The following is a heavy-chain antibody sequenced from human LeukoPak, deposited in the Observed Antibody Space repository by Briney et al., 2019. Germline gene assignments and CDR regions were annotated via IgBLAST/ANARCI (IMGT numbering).Heavy chain of an antibody. V-gene: IGHV3-66*01. Sequence: ETLSLTCAVYGGSFSGYYWSWIRQPPGKGLEWVSLIYSAGSTYYANSVKGRFTISRDTSKNTLYLQMNSLRAEDTAVYYCARDKIVGTTNYSYYGVDVWGQGTTVTVSS. CDR3: ARDKIVGTTNYSYYGVDV. D-gene: IGHD1-26*01. CDR2: IYSAGST. J-gene: IGHJ6*02. CDR1: GGSFSGYY.